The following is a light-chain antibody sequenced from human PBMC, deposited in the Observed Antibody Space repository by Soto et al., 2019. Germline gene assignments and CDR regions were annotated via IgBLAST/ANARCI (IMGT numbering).Light chain of an antibody. Sequence: QSALTQPASVSGSPGQSITISCTGTSIDVGGYNYVYWYQQHPGKAPKLMIYEVSNRPSGVSNRFSGSKSGNTVSLTISGLQAEDEADYYCSSYTSSSTWVFGGGTKLTVL. J-gene: IGLJ3*02. CDR3: SSYTSSSTWV. CDR1: SIDVGGYNY. V-gene: IGLV2-14*01. CDR2: EVS.